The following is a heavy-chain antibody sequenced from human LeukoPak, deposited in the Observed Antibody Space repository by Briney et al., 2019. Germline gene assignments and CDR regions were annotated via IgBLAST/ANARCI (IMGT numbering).Heavy chain of an antibody. Sequence: ADTLSLTCTVSLGFIRTYYWSWTRHSPGKGLEWLGYIYDSGTTKYNPPLKSRVPISVDTSKNQFSLKLNSLTAADPAVYYCPRSGGNYYDSDAFDIWGQRTMVTVSS. CDR1: LGFIRTYY. V-gene: IGHV4-59*08. D-gene: IGHD1-26*01. J-gene: IGHJ3*02. CDR2: IYDSGTT. CDR3: PRSGGNYYDSDAFDI.